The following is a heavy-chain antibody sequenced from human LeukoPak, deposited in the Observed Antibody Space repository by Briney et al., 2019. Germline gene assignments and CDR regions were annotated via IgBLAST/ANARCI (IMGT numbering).Heavy chain of an antibody. CDR3: ARGGRWLQFNY. CDR1: GGSISSGDYY. Sequence: SETLSLTCTVSGGSISSGDYYWSWIRQPPGKGLEWIGYIYYSGTTYYNPSLKSRVTISVDTSKNQFSLKLTSVTAADTAVYYCARGGRWLQFNYWGQGTPVTVSS. CDR2: IYYSGTT. V-gene: IGHV4-30-4*02. D-gene: IGHD5-24*01. J-gene: IGHJ4*02.